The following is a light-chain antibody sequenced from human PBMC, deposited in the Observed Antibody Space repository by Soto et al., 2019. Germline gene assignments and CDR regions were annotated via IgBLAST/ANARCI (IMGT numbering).Light chain of an antibody. V-gene: IGKV3-15*01. CDR3: QQYNNWPPLT. Sequence: EIVMTQSPATLSVSPGERATLSCRASQSVSSNLAWYQQKPGQAPRLLIYGASTRATGIPARFSGSGSGTEFTLDIRSLQSGDFAVYYCQQYNNWPPLTLGGGTKVEI. J-gene: IGKJ4*01. CDR2: GAS. CDR1: QSVSSN.